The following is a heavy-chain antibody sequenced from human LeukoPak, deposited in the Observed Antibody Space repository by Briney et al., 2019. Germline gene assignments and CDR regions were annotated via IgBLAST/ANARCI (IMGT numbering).Heavy chain of an antibody. CDR3: ARDNDSRDPPHFDY. V-gene: IGHV1-69*06. Sequence: SSVQVSCKASGGTFNSYAISWVRQAPAQGLEWVGGIIPFFGTTNYERKFRGRVTLIADKSTRTDYMELSSLRSEDTAVYYCARDNDSRDPPHFDYWGQGTPVTVSS. D-gene: IGHD3-16*01. CDR1: GGTFNSYA. CDR2: IIPFFGTT. J-gene: IGHJ4*02.